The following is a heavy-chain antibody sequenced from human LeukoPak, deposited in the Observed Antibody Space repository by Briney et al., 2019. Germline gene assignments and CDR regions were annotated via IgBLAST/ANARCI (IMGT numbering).Heavy chain of an antibody. CDR3: AKGIYGMDV. CDR1: GFTFSNYA. CDR2: LSGSGGSA. Sequence: GGSLRLSCAASGFTFSNYAMTWVRQAPGKGLEWVSALSGSGGSAYYADSVKSRFTISRDNSKNTLYLQMNSLRAEDTAVYYCAKGIYGMDVWGQGTTVTVSS. V-gene: IGHV3-23*01. J-gene: IGHJ6*02.